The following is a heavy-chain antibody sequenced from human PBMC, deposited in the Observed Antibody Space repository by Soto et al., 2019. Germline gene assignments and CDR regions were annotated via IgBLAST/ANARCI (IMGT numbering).Heavy chain of an antibody. V-gene: IGHV3-23*01. J-gene: IGHJ6*03. CDR1: GFTFSSYA. Sequence: GGSLRLSCAASGFTFSSYAMSWVRQAPGKGLEWVSAISGSGGSTYYADSVKGRFTISRDNSKNTLYLQMNSLRAEDTAVYYCAKAGLRGNYYYYYMDVWGKGTTVTVSS. CDR2: ISGSGGST. CDR3: AKAGLRGNYYYYYMDV. D-gene: IGHD4-17*01.